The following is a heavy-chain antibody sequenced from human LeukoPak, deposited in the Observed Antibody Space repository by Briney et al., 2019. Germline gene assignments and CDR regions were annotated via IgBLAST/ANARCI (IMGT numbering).Heavy chain of an antibody. CDR3: ARGGHRQKEF. J-gene: IGHJ4*02. CDR2: IKPDGSDR. V-gene: IGHV3-7*01. D-gene: IGHD3-10*01. Sequence: GGSLRLSCAASGFTFSNYWMTWVRQSPGKGLEWVAIIKPDGSDRYSVDSEKGRFTVSRDNAKNSLYLRMSSLRAEDTAVYYCARGGHRQKEFWGQGTLVTVSS. CDR1: GFTFSNYW.